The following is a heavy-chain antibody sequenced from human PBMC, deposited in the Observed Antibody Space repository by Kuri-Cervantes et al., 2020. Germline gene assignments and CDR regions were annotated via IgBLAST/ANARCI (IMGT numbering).Heavy chain of an antibody. CDR1: GGSISSSSYY. D-gene: IGHD3-22*01. V-gene: IGHV4-61*05. Sequence: SETLSLTCTVSGGSISSSSYYWGWIRQPPGKGLEWIGYIYYSGSTNYNPSLKSRVTISVDTSKNQFSLKLGSVTAADTAVYYCARGGDYYDSSGPTDTNWFDTWGQGTLVTVSS. J-gene: IGHJ5*02. CDR3: ARGGDYYDSSGPTDTNWFDT. CDR2: IYYSGST.